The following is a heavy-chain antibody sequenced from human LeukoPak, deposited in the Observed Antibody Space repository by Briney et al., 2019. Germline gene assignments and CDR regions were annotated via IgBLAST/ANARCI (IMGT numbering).Heavy chain of an antibody. CDR2: INHSGST. J-gene: IGHJ5*02. D-gene: IGHD5-12*01. Sequence: SETLSLTCAAYGGSFSGYYWSWIRQPPGKGLEWIGEINHSGSTNYNPSLKSRVTISVDTSKNQFSLKLSSVTAADTAVYYCARLRGYSGYEYNWFDPWGQGTLVTVSS. CDR3: ARLRGYSGYEYNWFDP. CDR1: GGSFSGYY. V-gene: IGHV4-34*01.